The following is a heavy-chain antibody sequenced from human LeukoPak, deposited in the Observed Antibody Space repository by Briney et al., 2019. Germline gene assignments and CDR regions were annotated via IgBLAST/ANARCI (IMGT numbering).Heavy chain of an antibody. J-gene: IGHJ4*02. D-gene: IGHD5-18*01. V-gene: IGHV1-46*03. CDR1: GYTFTSYY. CDR2: INPSGGST. Sequence: GASVKVSCKASGYTFTSYYMHWVRQAPGQGLEWMGIINPSGGSTSYAQKFQGRVTMTRDTSTSTAYMELSSLRSEDTAVYYCARDLGGYSYGPYFDYWGQGTLVTVSS. CDR3: ARDLGGYSYGPYFDY.